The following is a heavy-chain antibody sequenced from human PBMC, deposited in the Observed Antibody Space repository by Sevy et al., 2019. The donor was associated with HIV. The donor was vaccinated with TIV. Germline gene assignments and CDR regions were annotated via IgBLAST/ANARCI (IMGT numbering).Heavy chain of an antibody. V-gene: IGHV3-11*01. CDR3: ARSKGYYDSSGYFDY. CDR1: GFTFSDYY. CDR2: ISSSGSTI. J-gene: IGHJ4*02. Sequence: GGSLRLSCAASGFTFSDYYMSWIRQAPGKGLEWFSYISSSGSTIYYADSVKGRFTISRDNAKNSLYLQMNSLRAEDSAVTCCARSKGYYDSSGYFDYWGQGTLVTVSS. D-gene: IGHD3-22*01.